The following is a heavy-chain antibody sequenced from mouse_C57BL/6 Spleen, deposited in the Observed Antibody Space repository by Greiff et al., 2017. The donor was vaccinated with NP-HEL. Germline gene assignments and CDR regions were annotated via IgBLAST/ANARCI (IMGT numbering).Heavy chain of an antibody. Sequence: QVQLQQSGAELARPGSSVKMSCKASGYTFTSYTMHWVKQRPGQGLEWIGNINPTSGYTKYNQKFKDKATLTADKSSSTAYMQLSSLTSEDAAVYYGSRFSYFDDWGKGTTLTVSS. D-gene: IGHD1-1*01. CDR1: GYTFTSYT. V-gene: IGHV1-4*01. J-gene: IGHJ2*01. CDR2: INPTSGYT. CDR3: SRFSYFDD.